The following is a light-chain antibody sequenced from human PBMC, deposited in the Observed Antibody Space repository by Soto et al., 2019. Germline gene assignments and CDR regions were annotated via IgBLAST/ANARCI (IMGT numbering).Light chain of an antibody. V-gene: IGLV1-47*02. CDR3: ATWDDSVYV. CDR2: TND. Sequence: QAVVTQPPSVSAAPGQKVTISCSGSSSNIGNNYVSWYQQLPGTAPKLVIYTNDQRPSGVPDRFSGSRSGTSASLAISGLQSEDEADYYCATWDDSVYVFGTGTKLTVL. J-gene: IGLJ1*01. CDR1: SSNIGNNY.